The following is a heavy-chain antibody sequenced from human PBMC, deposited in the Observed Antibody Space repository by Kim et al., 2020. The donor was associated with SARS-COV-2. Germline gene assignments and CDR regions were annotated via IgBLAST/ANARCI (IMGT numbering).Heavy chain of an antibody. D-gene: IGHD6-13*01. Sequence: ASVKVSCKASGYTFTSYGISWVRQAPGQGLEWMGWISAYNGNTNYAQKLQGRVTMTTDTSTSTAYMELRSLRSDDTAVYYCARDYITAAGPQGFDYWGQGTLVTVSS. CDR2: ISAYNGNT. CDR1: GYTFTSYG. V-gene: IGHV1-18*01. CDR3: ARDYITAAGPQGFDY. J-gene: IGHJ4*02.